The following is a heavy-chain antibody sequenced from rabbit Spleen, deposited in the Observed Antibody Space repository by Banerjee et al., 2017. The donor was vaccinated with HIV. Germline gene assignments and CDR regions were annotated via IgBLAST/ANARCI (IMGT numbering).Heavy chain of an antibody. Sequence: QSLEESGGDLVKPGASLTLTCTASGLDFSSSYWICWVRQAPGKGLEWIACIYSSSGGTYYASWVNGRFTISKTSSTTVTLQMTSLTAADTATYFCTKYGGYGDSGLETLDPWGPGTLVTVS. J-gene: IGHJ6*02. CDR3: TKYGGYGDSGLETLDP. V-gene: IGHV1S40*01. CDR1: GLDFSSSYW. D-gene: IGHD2-1*01. CDR2: IYSSSGGT.